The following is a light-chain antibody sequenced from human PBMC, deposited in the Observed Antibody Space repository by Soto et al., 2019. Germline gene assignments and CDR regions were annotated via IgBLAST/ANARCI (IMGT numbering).Light chain of an antibody. J-gene: IGKJ3*01. V-gene: IGKV1-5*03. CDR3: QQYNSYPLT. CDR2: TAS. CDR1: QSISSW. Sequence: DIQMTQSPSTLSASVGDRVTITCRASQSISSWLAWYQQKPGKAPKLLIYTASNLESGVPSRFSGSGSGTEFTLTIISLQPDDFATYYCQQYNSYPLTFGPGTKVDIK.